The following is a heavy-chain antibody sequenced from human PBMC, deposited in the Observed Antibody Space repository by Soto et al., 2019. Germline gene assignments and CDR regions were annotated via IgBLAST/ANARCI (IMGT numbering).Heavy chain of an antibody. CDR2: ISSSSSSI. D-gene: IGHD3-22*01. CDR3: ARSHSSGYCLLGY. CDR1: GFTFSSYS. Sequence: GSLRLSCVASGFTFSSYSMNWARQAPGKGLEWVSYISSSSSSIYYADSVKGRFTISRDNAKNSLYLQMNSLGAEDTAVYYCARSHSSGYCLLGYWGQGTLVTVSS. V-gene: IGHV3-48*01. J-gene: IGHJ4*02.